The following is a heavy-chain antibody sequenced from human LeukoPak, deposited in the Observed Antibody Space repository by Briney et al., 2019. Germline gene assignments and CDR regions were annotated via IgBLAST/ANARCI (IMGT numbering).Heavy chain of an antibody. V-gene: IGHV3-21*04. CDR1: GFTFSSYS. CDR2: ISSSSSYI. Sequence: GGSLRLSCAASGFTFSSYSMNWVRQAPGKGLEWVSSISSSSSYIYYADSVKGRFTVSRDNAKNSLYLQMNSLRAEDTALYHCARVYYGSGSYLFDYWGQGTLVTVSS. J-gene: IGHJ4*02. D-gene: IGHD3-10*01. CDR3: ARVYYGSGSYLFDY.